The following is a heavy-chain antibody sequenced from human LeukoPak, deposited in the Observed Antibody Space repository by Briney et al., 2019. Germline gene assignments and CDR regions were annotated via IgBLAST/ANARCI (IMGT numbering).Heavy chain of an antibody. Sequence: GGSLRLSCAASGVSFSSYSMNWGRQAPGGGLEWVSSISRSSSGIYYADSVKRRYTISRDNAKNSLYLQVNSLRAEGTAVYYCARGGGLTYYFDYWGQGTLVTVSS. CDR2: ISRSSSGI. CDR1: GVSFSSYS. V-gene: IGHV3-21*01. J-gene: IGHJ4*02. D-gene: IGHD3-16*01. CDR3: ARGGGLTYYFDY.